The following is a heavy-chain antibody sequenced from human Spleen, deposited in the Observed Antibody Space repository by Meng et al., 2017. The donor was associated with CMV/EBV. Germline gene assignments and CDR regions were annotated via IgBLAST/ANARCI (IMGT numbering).Heavy chain of an antibody. CDR1: GGSVNSNTYY. D-gene: IGHD3-10*01. CDR3: ARGDPYGACFQH. CDR2: ISYTGST. J-gene: IGHJ1*01. V-gene: IGHV4-39*07. Sequence: SETLSLTCTVSGGSVNSNTYYWGWIRQPLGKGLEWIGGISYTGSTYYNPSLKSRVAISVDTSKNQFSLKLNSVTAADTAVYYCARGDPYGACFQHWGQGTLVTVSS.